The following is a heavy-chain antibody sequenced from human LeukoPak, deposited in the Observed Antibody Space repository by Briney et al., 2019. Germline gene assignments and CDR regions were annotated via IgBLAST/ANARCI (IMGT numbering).Heavy chain of an antibody. CDR3: ARASIAAAGYYFDY. D-gene: IGHD6-13*01. J-gene: IGHJ4*02. CDR2: IYSGGST. V-gene: IGHV3-66*01. Sequence: QAGGSLRLSYAASGFTVSTNYMSWVRQAPGKGLEWVSVIYSGGSTYYADSVKGRFTISRDNSKNTLYLQMNSLRAEDTAVYYCARASIAAAGYYFDYWGQGTLVTVSS. CDR1: GFTVSTNY.